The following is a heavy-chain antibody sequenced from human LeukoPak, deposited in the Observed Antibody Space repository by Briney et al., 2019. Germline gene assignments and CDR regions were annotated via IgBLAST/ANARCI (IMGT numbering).Heavy chain of an antibody. V-gene: IGHV3-74*01. J-gene: IGHJ4*02. CDR2: INSDGSTT. Sequence: GGSLRLSCAASGFTLRSYTMNWVRQAPGKGLMWVSRINSDGSTTNYADSVKGRFTISRDNTKNTLYLQMNSLRAEDTAVYYCARDSPYSGSYFLLDYWGQGTLVTVSS. D-gene: IGHD1-26*01. CDR1: GFTLRSYT. CDR3: ARDSPYSGSYFLLDY.